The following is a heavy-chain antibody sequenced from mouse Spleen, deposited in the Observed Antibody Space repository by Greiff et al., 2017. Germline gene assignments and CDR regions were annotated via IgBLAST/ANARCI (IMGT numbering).Heavy chain of an antibody. D-gene: IGHD3-3*01. Sequence: EVKVVESGGGLVKPGGSLNLSCAASGFTFSDYGMHWVRQAPEKGLEWVAYISSGSSTIYYTETVTGRFTICRDNAKSTLFLKMTSLKSEDTAMYYCARRCEGDSLAYWGQGTSVTVSA. V-gene: IGHV5-17*01. CDR3: ARRCEGDSLAY. CDR2: ISSGSSTI. J-gene: IGHJ4*01. CDR1: GFTFSDYG.